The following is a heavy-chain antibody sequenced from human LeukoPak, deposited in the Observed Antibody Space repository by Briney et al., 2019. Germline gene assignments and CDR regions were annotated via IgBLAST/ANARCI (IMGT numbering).Heavy chain of an antibody. CDR1: GGSISSYY. CDR3: ARDWGSIAAPFDY. J-gene: IGHJ4*02. CDR2: IYYSGST. V-gene: IGHV4-59*12. D-gene: IGHD6-6*01. Sequence: SETLSLTCTVSGGSISSYYWSWIRQPPGKGLEWIGSIYYSGSTYYNPSLRSRVTISVDTSKNQFSLKLSSVTAADTAVYYCARDWGSIAAPFDYWGQGTLVTVSS.